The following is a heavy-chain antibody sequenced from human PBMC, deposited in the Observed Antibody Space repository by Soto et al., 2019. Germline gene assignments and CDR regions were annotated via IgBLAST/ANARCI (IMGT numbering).Heavy chain of an antibody. Sequence: EVQLVESGGGLVKPGGSLRLSCAASGFTFFNAWMNWVRQAPGKGLEWVGRVKSKTDGGTIDYAALVEGRFTISRDDSKNTLFLQMNSLKTEDTAVYFCTKDRADFWSGHKGNYCMDVWGQGTTVTVSS. CDR1: GFTFFNAW. J-gene: IGHJ6*02. CDR3: TKDRADFWSGHKGNYCMDV. D-gene: IGHD3-3*01. CDR2: VKSKTDGGTI. V-gene: IGHV3-15*07.